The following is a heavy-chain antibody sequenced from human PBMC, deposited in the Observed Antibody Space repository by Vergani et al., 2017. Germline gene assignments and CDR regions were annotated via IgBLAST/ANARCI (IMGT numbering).Heavy chain of an antibody. CDR2: ILGSGTA. D-gene: IGHD2-2*01. V-gene: IGHV4-61*02. J-gene: IGHJ6*02. Sequence: QVQLQESGPGLVKPSQTLSLTCTVSGASMSSVGYYWTWIRQSAGKRLEWIGDILGSGTANYNPSFQGRVSMSVATSKNQFSLTLSSVNATDTAVYYCAIQPYXAIPDYYYYYGMDVWGQGTTVTVSS. CDR1: GASMSSVGYY. CDR3: AIQPYXAIPDYYYYYGMDV.